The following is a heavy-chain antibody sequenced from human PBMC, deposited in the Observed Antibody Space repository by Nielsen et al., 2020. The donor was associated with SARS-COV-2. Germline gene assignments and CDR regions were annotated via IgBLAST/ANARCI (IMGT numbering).Heavy chain of an antibody. D-gene: IGHD3-10*01. V-gene: IGHV4-31*03. CDR2: IYYSGST. CDR1: GGSISSGGYY. Sequence: SGTLSLTCTVSGGSISSGGYYWSWIRQHPGKGLEWIGYIYYSGSTYYNPSLKSRVTISVDTSKNQFSLKLSSVTAADTAVYYCAQRFGEPYGMDVWGQGTTVTVSS. J-gene: IGHJ6*02. CDR3: AQRFGEPYGMDV.